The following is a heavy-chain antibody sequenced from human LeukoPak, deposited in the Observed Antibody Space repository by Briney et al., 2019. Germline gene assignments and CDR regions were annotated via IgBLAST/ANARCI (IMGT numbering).Heavy chain of an antibody. J-gene: IGHJ4*02. CDR3: ARGGDKPKVTNDY. V-gene: IGHV3-23*01. Sequence: GGSLRLSWAASVFTFSPYAMSWVRQAPGKGLDWVSEISGSGGTTFYADSVKGRFTISRDNSKNTLYLQMNSLSVKDTAVYYCARGGDKPKVTNDYWGQGTLVTASS. CDR2: ISGSGGTT. CDR1: VFTFSPYA. D-gene: IGHD5-18*01.